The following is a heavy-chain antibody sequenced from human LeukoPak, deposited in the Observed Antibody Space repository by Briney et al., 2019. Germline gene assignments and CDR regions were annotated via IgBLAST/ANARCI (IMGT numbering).Heavy chain of an antibody. J-gene: IGHJ4*02. V-gene: IGHV4-30-2*01. CDR1: GGSISSGGYS. CDR3: XXXXAYCGGDCYLDY. D-gene: IGHD2-21*02. CDR2: IYHSGST. Sequence: KPSETLSLTCAVSGGSISSGGYSWSWIRQPPGKGLEWIGYIYHSGSTYYNPSLKSRVTISVDRSKNPFSLKLSSVTASDTAVYSXXXXXAYCGGDCYLDYWGQGTLVTVSS.